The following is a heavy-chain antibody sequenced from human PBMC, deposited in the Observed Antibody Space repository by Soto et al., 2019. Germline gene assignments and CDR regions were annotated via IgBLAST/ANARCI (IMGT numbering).Heavy chain of an antibody. CDR2: ISGYNGNT. J-gene: IGHJ4*02. D-gene: IGHD4-17*01. CDR1: GFPFTSNG. Sequence: QVQLVQSGAEVKKPGASVKVSCEASGFPFTSNGIIWVRQAPGQGLEWMGWISGYNGNTNYAQKFQGRVTVTTDTSTSTAYMELSSLRSYDTAVYYCARERPADYGISRPFDYWGQGTLVTVSS. CDR3: ARERPADYGISRPFDY. V-gene: IGHV1-18*04.